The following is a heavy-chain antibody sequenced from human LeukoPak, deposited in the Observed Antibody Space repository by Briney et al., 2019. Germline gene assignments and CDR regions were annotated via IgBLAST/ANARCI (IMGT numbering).Heavy chain of an antibody. V-gene: IGHV1-69*05. Sequence: SVKVSCKASGGTFSSYAISWVRQAPGQGLEWMGGIVPIFGTANYAQTCQGRVTITTDDSTSTAYMELSSLRSEDTAVYYCARDSVLCSGGGCYSGWFDPWGQGTLVTVSS. CDR3: ARDSVLCSGGGCYSGWFDP. CDR1: GGTFSSYA. J-gene: IGHJ5*02. CDR2: IVPIFGTA. D-gene: IGHD2-15*01.